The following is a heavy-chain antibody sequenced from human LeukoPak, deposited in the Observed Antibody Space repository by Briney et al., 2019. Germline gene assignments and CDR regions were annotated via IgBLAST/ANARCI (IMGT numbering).Heavy chain of an antibody. CDR3: ARDPARRPEAGYYYGMDV. J-gene: IGHJ6*02. CDR2: IIPIFGTA. Sequence: AASVKVSCKASGGTFSSYAISWVRQAPGQGLEWMGGIIPIFGTANYAQKFQGRVTITADESTSTAYMELSSLRSEDTAVYYCARDPARRPEAGYYYGMDVWGQGTTVTVSS. CDR1: GGTFSSYA. V-gene: IGHV1-69*13. D-gene: IGHD6-6*01.